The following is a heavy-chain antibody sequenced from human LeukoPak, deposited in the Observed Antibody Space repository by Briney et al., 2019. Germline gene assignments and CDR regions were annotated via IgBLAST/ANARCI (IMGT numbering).Heavy chain of an antibody. V-gene: IGHV4-59*12. Sequence: PSETLSLTCTVSGGSIRSYYWSWIRQPPGKGLEWIGYIYYSGSTNYNPSLKSRVTISVDTSKNQFSLKLSSVTAADTAVYYCAREYSGYDYWGQGTLVTVSS. J-gene: IGHJ4*02. D-gene: IGHD5-12*01. CDR2: IYYSGST. CDR3: AREYSGYDY. CDR1: GGSIRSYY.